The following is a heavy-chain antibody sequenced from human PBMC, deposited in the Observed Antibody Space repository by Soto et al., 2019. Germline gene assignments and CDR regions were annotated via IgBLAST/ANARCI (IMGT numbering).Heavy chain of an antibody. V-gene: IGHV4-34*01. CDR2: INHSGST. CDR3: ARVPFAHNKNNHYYYYYGMDV. Sequence: QVQLQQWGAGLLKPSETLSLTCAVYGGSFSGYSWSWIRQPPGKGLGWSGEINHSGSTNYNPSLKSRVTISVDTSKNQFSLKLSSVTAADTAVYYCARVPFAHNKNNHYYYYYGMDVWGQGTTVTVSS. J-gene: IGHJ6*02. D-gene: IGHD1-20*01. CDR1: GGSFSGYS.